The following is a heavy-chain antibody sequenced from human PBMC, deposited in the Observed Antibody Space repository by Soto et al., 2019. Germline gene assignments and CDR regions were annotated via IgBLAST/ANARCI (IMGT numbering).Heavy chain of an antibody. D-gene: IGHD6-13*01. CDR1: GYTFTSYD. V-gene: IGHV1-8*01. CDR3: AREWSAAGHFYGMDV. Sequence: ASVKVSCKTSGYTFTSYDINWVRQAPGQGLEWVGWMNTNSDDTRSAQKFRGRLTLTRDKSMRAVYMKLSNLRPDDSAVYYCAREWSAAGHFYGMDVWGQGTTFTVSS. J-gene: IGHJ6*02. CDR2: MNTNSDDT.